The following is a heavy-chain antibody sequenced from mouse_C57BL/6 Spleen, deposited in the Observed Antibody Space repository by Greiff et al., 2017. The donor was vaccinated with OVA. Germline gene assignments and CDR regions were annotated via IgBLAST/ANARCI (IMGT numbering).Heavy chain of an antibody. CDR3: AKMRDLGSSAMDY. J-gene: IGHJ4*01. Sequence: VQLQQSGPGLVQPSQSLSITCTVSGFSLTSYGVHWVRQSPGKGLEWLGVIWRGGSTDYNAAFMSRLSITKDNSKSQVFFKMNSLQADDTAIYYCAKMRDLGSSAMDYWGQGTSVTVSS. V-gene: IGHV2-5*01. CDR1: GFSLTSYG. D-gene: IGHD1-1*01. CDR2: IWRGGST.